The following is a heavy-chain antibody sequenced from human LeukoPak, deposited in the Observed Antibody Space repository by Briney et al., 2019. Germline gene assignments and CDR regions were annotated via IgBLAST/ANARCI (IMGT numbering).Heavy chain of an antibody. CDR2: IYYSGST. V-gene: IGHV4-31*11. CDR1: GGSISSGGYY. Sequence: SETLSLTCAVSGGSISSGGYYWSWIRQHPGKGLEWIGYIYYSGSTYYNPSLKSRVTISVDTSKNQFSLKLSSVTAADTAVYYCARESEGVVPAAIGWFDPWGQGTLVTVSS. D-gene: IGHD2-2*01. J-gene: IGHJ5*02. CDR3: ARESEGVVPAAIGWFDP.